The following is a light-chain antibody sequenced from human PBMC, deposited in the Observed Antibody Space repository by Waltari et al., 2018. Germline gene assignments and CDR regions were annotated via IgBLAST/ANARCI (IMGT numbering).Light chain of an antibody. Sequence: EKVLTQSPGTPALSPRESGTLSCGASQSVSRFLAWYQQKPGQAPRHLIYGASTRATGIPDRFSGSGSGKDFSLTISRLEPEDFAVYYCQKYDRLPATFGPGTKVDIK. CDR1: QSVSRF. V-gene: IGKV3-20*01. CDR3: QKYDRLPAT. J-gene: IGKJ1*01. CDR2: GAS.